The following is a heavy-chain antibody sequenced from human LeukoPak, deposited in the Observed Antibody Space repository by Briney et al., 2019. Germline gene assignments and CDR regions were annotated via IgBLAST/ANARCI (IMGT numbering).Heavy chain of an antibody. D-gene: IGHD5-18*01. CDR3: ARGTDTAMDQTKGGIDY. J-gene: IGHJ4*02. CDR2: INPNSGGT. Sequence: GASVKVSCKASGYTFTGYYMHWVRQAPGQGLEWMGWINPNSGGTNYAQKFQGRVTMTRDTSISTAYMELSRLRSDDTAVYYCARGTDTAMDQTKGGIDYWGQGTLVTVSS. CDR1: GYTFTGYY. V-gene: IGHV1-2*02.